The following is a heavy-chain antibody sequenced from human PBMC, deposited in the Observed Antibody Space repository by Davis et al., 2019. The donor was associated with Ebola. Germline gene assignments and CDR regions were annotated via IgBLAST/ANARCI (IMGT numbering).Heavy chain of an antibody. CDR1: GGSISSYY. Sequence: MPSETLSLTCTVSGGSISSYYWSWIRQPPGKGLEWIGYIYYSGSTYYNPSLRSRLTISVDTSKNQFSLRLSSVTAADTAVYYCARDYVYWGQGILVTVSS. CDR2: IYYSGST. J-gene: IGHJ4*02. V-gene: IGHV4-59*12. CDR3: ARDYVY. D-gene: IGHD1-14*01.